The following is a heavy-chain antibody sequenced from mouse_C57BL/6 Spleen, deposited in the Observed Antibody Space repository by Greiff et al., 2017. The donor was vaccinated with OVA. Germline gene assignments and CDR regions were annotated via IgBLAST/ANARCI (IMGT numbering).Heavy chain of an antibody. Sequence: EVQLQQSVAELVRPGASVKLSCAASGFNIKNTYMHWVKQRPEQGLEWIGRIDPANGNTKYAPTFQGTATIPADTSSNTPYLQLSNLTSEDTAIYYWARVYGSSYDWYFDVWGTGTTVTGSS. CDR2: IDPANGNT. D-gene: IGHD1-1*01. V-gene: IGHV14-3*01. CDR1: GFNIKNTY. CDR3: ARVYGSSYDWYFDV. J-gene: IGHJ1*03.